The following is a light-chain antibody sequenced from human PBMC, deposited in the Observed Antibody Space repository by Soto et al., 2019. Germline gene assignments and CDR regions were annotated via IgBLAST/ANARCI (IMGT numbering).Light chain of an antibody. V-gene: IGKV1-39*01. Sequence: DIQMTQSPSSLSASVRDRVTITCRASQSISSYLNWYQQKPGKAPKLMISAASTLQSGVPSRFSGSGSGTDFSLTISSLQPEDFATYYCQQRSSWPPPTFGGGTKVEI. CDR3: QQRSSWPPPT. CDR1: QSISSY. CDR2: AAS. J-gene: IGKJ4*01.